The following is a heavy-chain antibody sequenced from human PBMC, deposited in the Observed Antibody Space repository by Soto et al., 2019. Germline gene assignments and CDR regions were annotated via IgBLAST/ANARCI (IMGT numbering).Heavy chain of an antibody. D-gene: IGHD1-26*01. V-gene: IGHV4-4*02. J-gene: IGHJ3*02. CDR3: AIHLGPSGSYTGGAFDI. CDR1: GGSISSSNW. CDR2: IYHSGST. Sequence: QVQLQESGPGLVKPSGTLSLTCAVSGGSISSSNWWSWVRQPPGKGLEWIGEIYHSGSTNYNPSLKSRVTISVDKSKHQFSLKLSSATSADTAVYYCAIHLGPSGSYTGGAFDIWGQGTMVTVSS.